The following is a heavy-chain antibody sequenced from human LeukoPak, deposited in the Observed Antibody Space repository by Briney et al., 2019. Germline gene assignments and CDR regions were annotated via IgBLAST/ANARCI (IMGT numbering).Heavy chain of an antibody. Sequence: PSETLSLTCTVSGGSISSYYWSWIRQPPGKGLEWIGYIHYSGSTNYNPSLKSRVTISVDTSKNQFSLKPSSVTAADTAVYYCARGYDFWSGYTPLDYWGQGTLVTVSS. J-gene: IGHJ4*02. CDR1: GGSISSYY. CDR2: IHYSGST. V-gene: IGHV4-59*01. D-gene: IGHD3-3*01. CDR3: ARGYDFWSGYTPLDY.